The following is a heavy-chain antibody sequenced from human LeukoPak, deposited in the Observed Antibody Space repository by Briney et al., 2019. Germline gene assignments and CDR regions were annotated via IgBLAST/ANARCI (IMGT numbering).Heavy chain of an antibody. V-gene: IGHV3-48*03. CDR2: ISSSGSTI. J-gene: IGHJ3*02. D-gene: IGHD3-10*01. Sequence: GGSLRLSCAASGFTFSSYEMNWVRQAPGKGLEWVSYISSSGSTIYYADSVKARFTISRDNAKNSLYLQMNSLRAEDTAVYYCAREIITTVRDGTGAFDIWGQGTMVTVSS. CDR1: GFTFSSYE. CDR3: AREIITTVRDGTGAFDI.